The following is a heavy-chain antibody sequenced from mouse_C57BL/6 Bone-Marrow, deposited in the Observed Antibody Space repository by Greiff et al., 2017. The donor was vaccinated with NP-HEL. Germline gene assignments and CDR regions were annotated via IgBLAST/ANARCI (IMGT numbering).Heavy chain of an antibody. CDR2: IYPGNSDT. CDR1: GYTFTSYW. J-gene: IGHJ3*01. V-gene: IGHV1-5*01. Sequence: EVQLQQSGTVLARPGASVKMSCKTSGYTFTSYWMHWVKQRPGQGLEWIGAIYPGNSDTSYNQKFKGKAKLTAVTSASTAYMELSSLTNEDSAVYYCTRDDYDVKSWFAYWGQGTLVTVSA. CDR3: TRDDYDVKSWFAY. D-gene: IGHD2-4*01.